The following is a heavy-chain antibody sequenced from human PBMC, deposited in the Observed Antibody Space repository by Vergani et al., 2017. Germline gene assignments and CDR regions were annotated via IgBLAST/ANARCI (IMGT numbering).Heavy chain of an antibody. CDR2: ISSSSSTI. CDR3: AVGGLLLDY. Sequence: EVQLVESGGGLVQPGGSLRLSCAASGFTFSSYSMNWVRQAPGKGLEWVSYISSSSSTIYYADSVKCRFTISRDNAKNSLYLQMNSLRAEDTAVYYCAVGGLLLDYWGQGTLVTVSS. D-gene: IGHD2-15*01. V-gene: IGHV3-48*01. CDR1: GFTFSSYS. J-gene: IGHJ4*02.